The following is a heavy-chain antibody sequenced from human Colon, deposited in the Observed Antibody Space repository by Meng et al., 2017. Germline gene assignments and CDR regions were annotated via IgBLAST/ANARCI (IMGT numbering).Heavy chain of an antibody. D-gene: IGHD7-27*01. CDR3: AHRRLLGFYFDY. CDR1: EFSLRTRGVG. Sequence: LKDYASTLVKPTQTLTLPCTFCEFSLRTRGVGVGWIRQPPGKALEWLALIYWDDDKRYRPSLKSRFNITKDTSKNQVVLTMPNMDPVDTATYYCAHRRLLGFYFDYWGQGTLVTVSS. J-gene: IGHJ4*02. V-gene: IGHV2-5*02. CDR2: IYWDDDK.